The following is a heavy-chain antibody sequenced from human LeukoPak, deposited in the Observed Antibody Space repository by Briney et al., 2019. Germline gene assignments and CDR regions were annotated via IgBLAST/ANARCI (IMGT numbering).Heavy chain of an antibody. CDR1: GFTFSDYY. Sequence: GGSLRLSCAASGFTFSDYYMSWIRQAPGKGLEWVAYICSYCDTIYYANSVKGRFTISRDNAKNTLYLHTSSLRPEDTAVYFCARGTSGLTYTYDYWGQGTQVTVSS. CDR3: ARGTSGLTYTYDY. V-gene: IGHV3-11*01. J-gene: IGHJ4*02. CDR2: ICSYCDTI. D-gene: IGHD5-18*01.